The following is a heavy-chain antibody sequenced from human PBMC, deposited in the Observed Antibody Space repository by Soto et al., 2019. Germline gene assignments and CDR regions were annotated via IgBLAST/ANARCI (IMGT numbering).Heavy chain of an antibody. D-gene: IGHD1-20*01. CDR3: ARRTDNNWNYFDY. J-gene: IGHJ4*02. CDR2: IWYDGSNK. CDR1: GFTFSSYG. V-gene: IGHV3-33*01. Sequence: GGSLRLSCAASGFTFSSYGMHWVRQAPGKGLEWVAVIWYDGSNKYYADSVKGRFTISRDNSKNTLYLQMNSLRAEDTAVYYCARRTDNNWNYFDYWGQGTLVTVSS.